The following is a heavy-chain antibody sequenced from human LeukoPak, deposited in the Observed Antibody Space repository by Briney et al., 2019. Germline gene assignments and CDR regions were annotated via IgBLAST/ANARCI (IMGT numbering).Heavy chain of an antibody. CDR3: ARVGYYDSSGYYYSWFVSADISRGWFDP. J-gene: IGHJ5*02. CDR1: GYTFTSYG. V-gene: IGHV1-18*01. CDR2: ISAYNGNT. Sequence: GASVKVSCKASGYTFTSYGISWVRQAPGQGLEWMGWISAYNGNTNYAQKLQGRVTMTTDTSTSTAYMELRSLRSDDTAVYYCARVGYYDSSGYYYSWFVSADISRGWFDPWGQGTLVTVSS. D-gene: IGHD3-22*01.